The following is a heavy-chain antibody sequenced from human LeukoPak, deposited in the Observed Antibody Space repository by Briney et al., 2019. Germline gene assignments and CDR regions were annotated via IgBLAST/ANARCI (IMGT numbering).Heavy chain of an antibody. J-gene: IGHJ4*02. Sequence: SETLSLTCTVSGDSISSYYWSWIRQSPGRGLECIGYIYYSGSTIYNPSLKSRVTISVGTSRNQFSLKLKSVTAADTAVYYCARDRGYYDSSGPLYYFDYWGQGTLVTVSS. CDR1: GDSISSYY. V-gene: IGHV4-59*12. CDR2: IYYSGST. D-gene: IGHD3-22*01. CDR3: ARDRGYYDSSGPLYYFDY.